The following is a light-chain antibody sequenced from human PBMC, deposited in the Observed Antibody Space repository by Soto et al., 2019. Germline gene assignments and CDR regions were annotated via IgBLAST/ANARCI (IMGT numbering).Light chain of an antibody. CDR3: TAWDDSLSGPV. CDR1: GSNIGSRY. Sequence: QSVLTQPPSASGTPGQRVTISCSGSGSNIGSRYVYWYRQVLGTAPKLLIYQDSQRPSGVPDRFSGSKSGTSASLAISGLRSEDEADYYCTAWDDSLSGPVFGGGTKVTVL. V-gene: IGLV1-47*01. J-gene: IGLJ3*02. CDR2: QDS.